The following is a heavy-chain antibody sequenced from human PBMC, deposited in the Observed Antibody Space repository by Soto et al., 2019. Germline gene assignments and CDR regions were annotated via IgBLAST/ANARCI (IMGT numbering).Heavy chain of an antibody. CDR3: ASTGDPGYFGWFDP. J-gene: IGHJ5*02. V-gene: IGHV3-30-3*01. CDR2: ISYDGSNK. CDR1: GFTFSSYA. Sequence: GGSLRLSCAASGFTFSSYAMHWVRQAPGKGLEWVAVISYDGSNKYYADSVKGRFTISRDNSKNTLYLQMNSLRAEDTAVYYCASTGDPGYFGWFDPWGQGTLVTVSS. D-gene: IGHD3-9*01.